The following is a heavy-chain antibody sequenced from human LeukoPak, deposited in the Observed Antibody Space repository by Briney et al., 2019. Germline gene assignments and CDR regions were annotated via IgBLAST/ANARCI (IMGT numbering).Heavy chain of an antibody. CDR3: ARQRVYYDSSGYYYRGEFDY. CDR2: IYYSGST. CDR1: GGSISSSRYY. Sequence: SETLSLTCTVSGGSISSSRYYWGWIRQPPGKGLEWIGSIYYSGSTYYNPSLKSRVTISVDTSKNQFSLKLSSVTAADTAVYYCARQRVYYDSSGYYYRGEFDYWGQGTLVTVSS. V-gene: IGHV4-39*01. J-gene: IGHJ4*02. D-gene: IGHD3-22*01.